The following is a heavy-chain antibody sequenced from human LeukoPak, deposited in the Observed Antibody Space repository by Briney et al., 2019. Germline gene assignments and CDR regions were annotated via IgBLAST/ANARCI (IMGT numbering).Heavy chain of an antibody. J-gene: IGHJ4*02. Sequence: HPGGSLRLSCAASGFTFRAFGLHWVRQAPGKGLEWVAFIRYDGSNEYYADSVKGRFTISRDNSKSTLYLQMNSLRAEDTAVFYCAKDDRATWYFDYWGQGTLVTVSS. D-gene: IGHD3-10*01. V-gene: IGHV3-30*02. CDR3: AKDDRATWYFDY. CDR1: GFTFRAFG. CDR2: IRYDGSNE.